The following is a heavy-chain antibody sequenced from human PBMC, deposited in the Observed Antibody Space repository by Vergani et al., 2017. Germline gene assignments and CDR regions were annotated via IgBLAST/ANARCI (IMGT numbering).Heavy chain of an antibody. J-gene: IGHJ6*02. CDR2: IYPGDSDT. D-gene: IGHD2-21*02. Sequence: EVQLVQSGAEVKKPGESLTISCTGSGYIFTSYWIFWLRQMPGKGLECMGIIYPGDSDTRYSPSFQGQITISADKSISTAYRQWSSLKASDTAMYYCARHGEDKNWGGDCYSGYYYGMDVWGQGTTVTVSS. CDR1: GYIFTSYW. CDR3: ARHGEDKNWGGDCYSGYYYGMDV. V-gene: IGHV5-51*01.